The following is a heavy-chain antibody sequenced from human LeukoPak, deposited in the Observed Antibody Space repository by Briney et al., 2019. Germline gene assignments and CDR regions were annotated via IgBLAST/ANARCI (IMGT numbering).Heavy chain of an antibody. V-gene: IGHV4-38-2*02. D-gene: IGHD3-3*01. J-gene: IGHJ2*01. CDR2: IDHTGST. Sequence: SETLSLTCIVSGYSISSGYYWGWIRQPPGKGLEWIGSIDHTGSTYYNPSLKSRVTKSVDTSKNQFSLKLSSVTAADTAVYYCASLNYDFWSGYSRRVWWYFDLWGRGTLVTVSS. CDR1: GYSISSGYY. CDR3: ASLNYDFWSGYSRRVWWYFDL.